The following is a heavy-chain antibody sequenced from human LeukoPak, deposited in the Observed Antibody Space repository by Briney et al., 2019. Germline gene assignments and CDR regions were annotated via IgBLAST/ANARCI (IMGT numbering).Heavy chain of an antibody. CDR3: AGDSPNCSGGSCYASYYFDY. CDR1: GYTLTELS. V-gene: IGHV1-24*01. D-gene: IGHD2-15*01. Sequence: ASVKVSCKVSGYTLTELSMHWVRQAPGKGLEWMGGFDPEDGETIYAQKFQGRVTMTEGTSTDTAYMELSSLRSEGTAVYYCAGDSPNCSGGSCYASYYFDYWGQGTLVTVSS. CDR2: FDPEDGET. J-gene: IGHJ4*02.